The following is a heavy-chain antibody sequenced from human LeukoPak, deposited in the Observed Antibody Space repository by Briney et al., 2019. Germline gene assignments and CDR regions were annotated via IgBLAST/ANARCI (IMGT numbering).Heavy chain of an antibody. CDR1: GFTFSSYS. CDR3: AKDRLIVGATTGLDY. D-gene: IGHD1-26*01. Sequence: GGSLRLSCAASGFTFSSYSMNWVRQAPGKGLEWVSSISSSSSYIYYADSVKGRFTISRDNAKNSLYLQMNSLRAEDTAVYYCAKDRLIVGATTGLDYWGQGTLVTVSS. V-gene: IGHV3-21*01. J-gene: IGHJ4*02. CDR2: ISSSSSYI.